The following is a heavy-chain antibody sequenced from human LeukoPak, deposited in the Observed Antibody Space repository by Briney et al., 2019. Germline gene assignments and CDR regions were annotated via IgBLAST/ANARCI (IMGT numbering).Heavy chain of an antibody. Sequence: PSETLSLTCTVSGGSISSYYWSWVRQPPGKGLEWIGYIYTSGSANYKPSLQSRVTISVDTSNNQFSLKLSSVTAADTAVYYCARLSPGIAVAGTRYYYYYYMDVWGKGTTVTVSS. CDR2: IYTSGSA. CDR1: GGSISSYY. CDR3: ARLSPGIAVAGTRYYYYYYMDV. D-gene: IGHD6-19*01. V-gene: IGHV4-4*09. J-gene: IGHJ6*03.